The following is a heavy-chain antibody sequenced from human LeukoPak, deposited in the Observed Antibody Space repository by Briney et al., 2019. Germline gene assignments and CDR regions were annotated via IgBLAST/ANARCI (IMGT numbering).Heavy chain of an antibody. CDR3: ARGISSSSCCHFDY. CDR1: GYTFTSYD. V-gene: IGHV1-8*03. Sequence: ASVKVSCKASGYTFTSYDINWVRQATGQGLEWMGWMNPNSGNTGYAQKFQGRVTITRNTSISTAYMELSSLRSEDTAVYYCARGISSSSCCHFDYWGQGTLVTVSS. CDR2: MNPNSGNT. J-gene: IGHJ4*02. D-gene: IGHD2-2*01.